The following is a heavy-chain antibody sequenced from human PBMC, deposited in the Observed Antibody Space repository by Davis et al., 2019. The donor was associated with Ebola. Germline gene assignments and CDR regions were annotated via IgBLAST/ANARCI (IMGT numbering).Heavy chain of an antibody. D-gene: IGHD3-10*01. Sequence: MPSETLSLTCSVSGYSISNGYHWGWIRPPPGKGLEWIGNIYHSGRTYYNPSLKGRLTISVDTSKNQFSLKVNSVTAADTAVYYCARAPMVRGVIGEYYFDYWGQGTLVTVSS. CDR3: ARAPMVRGVIGEYYFDY. CDR1: GYSISNGYH. V-gene: IGHV4-38-2*02. J-gene: IGHJ4*02. CDR2: IYHSGRT.